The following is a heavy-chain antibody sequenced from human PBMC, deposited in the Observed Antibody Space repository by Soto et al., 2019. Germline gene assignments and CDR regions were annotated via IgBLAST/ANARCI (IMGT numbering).Heavy chain of an antibody. CDR3: ARSQCSSTSLESYYYYYYGMAV. V-gene: IGHV1-69*01. D-gene: IGHD2-2*01. J-gene: IGHJ6*02. CDR1: GCTFSSYA. CDR2: IIPISDTT. Sequence: QVQLVQSGAEVKKPGSSVKVSCKASGCTFSSYAISWVRQAPGQGLEWMGGIIPISDTTNYAQKFQGRVTITADESTSTAYMERSSLRSEDTAVYYCARSQCSSTSLESYYYYYYGMAVWGQGTTVTVSS.